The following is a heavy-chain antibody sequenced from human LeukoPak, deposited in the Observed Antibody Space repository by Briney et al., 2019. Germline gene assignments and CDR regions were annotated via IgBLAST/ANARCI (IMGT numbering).Heavy chain of an antibody. Sequence: SVKVSCKASGGTFSSYAISWVRQAPGQGLEWMGRIIPIFGTANYAQKFQGRVTITTDESTSTAYMELSSLRSEDTAVYYCARGRITMVRGSHYYYMDVWGKGTTVTVSS. J-gene: IGHJ6*03. CDR2: IIPIFGTA. V-gene: IGHV1-69*05. CDR1: GGTFSSYA. CDR3: ARGRITMVRGSHYYYMDV. D-gene: IGHD3-10*01.